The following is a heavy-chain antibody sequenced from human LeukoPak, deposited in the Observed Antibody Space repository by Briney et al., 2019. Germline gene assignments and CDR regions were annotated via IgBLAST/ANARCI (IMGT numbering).Heavy chain of an antibody. CDR3: ARVTLDDYGDYEGFDP. CDR2: INPNSGGT. Sequence: ASVKVSCKASGYTFTGYYMHWVRQAPGQGLEWMGWINPNSGGTNYAQKFQGWVTMTRDTSISTAYMELSRLRSDDTAVYYCARVTLDDYGDYEGFDPWGQGTLVTVSS. CDR1: GYTFTGYY. D-gene: IGHD4-17*01. V-gene: IGHV1-2*04. J-gene: IGHJ5*02.